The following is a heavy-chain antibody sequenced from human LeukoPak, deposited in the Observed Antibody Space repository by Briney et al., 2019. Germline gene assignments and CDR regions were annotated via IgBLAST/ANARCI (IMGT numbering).Heavy chain of an antibody. V-gene: IGHV4-59*01. Sequence: SETLSLTCTVSGGSISSYYWSWIRQPPGKGLEWIGYIYYSGSTNYNPSLKSRVTISVDTSKNQFSLKLSSVTAADTTVYYCASRTIFGDYFDYWGQGTLVTVSS. D-gene: IGHD3-3*01. CDR3: ASRTIFGDYFDY. CDR2: IYYSGST. CDR1: GGSISSYY. J-gene: IGHJ4*02.